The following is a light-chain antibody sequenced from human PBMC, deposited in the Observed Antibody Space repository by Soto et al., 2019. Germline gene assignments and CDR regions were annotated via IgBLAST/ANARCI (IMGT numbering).Light chain of an antibody. Sequence: DIQMTQSPSSLSASVGDRVTITCRASQTISSYLNWYQQKPGKAPKLLIYAASSLQSGVTSRFSGSGYGTDFTLTISSLQPEDFATYYCQQSHSIPYTFGQGTKLEIK. CDR2: AAS. CDR1: QTISSY. CDR3: QQSHSIPYT. J-gene: IGKJ2*01. V-gene: IGKV1-39*01.